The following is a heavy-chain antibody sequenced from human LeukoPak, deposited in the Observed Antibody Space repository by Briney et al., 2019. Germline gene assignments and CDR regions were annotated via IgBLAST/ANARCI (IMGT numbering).Heavy chain of an antibody. CDR1: GFPFSTYT. CDR3: AKGASPFDY. Sequence: GGSLRLSCAASGFPFSTYTVSWVRQAPGKGLQWVSTIIGGDGTIYYADSVKGRFTISRDISKNTLYLQMNGLRAEDTAIYYCAKGASPFDYLGQGTLVTVSS. J-gene: IGHJ4*02. V-gene: IGHV3-23*01. CDR2: IIGGDGTI.